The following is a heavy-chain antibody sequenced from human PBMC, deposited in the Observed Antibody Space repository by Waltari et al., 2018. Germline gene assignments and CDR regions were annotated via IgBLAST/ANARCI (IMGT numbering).Heavy chain of an antibody. CDR1: GYSFTSYW. Sequence: EVQLVQSGAEVKKPGESLKLSCKGSGYSFTSYWIGWVRQMPGKGLEWMGIIYPGDSDTRYSPSFQGQVTNSADKSISTAYLQWSSLKASDTAMYYCARRPFISVLAAAAGAFDIWGQGTMVTVSS. D-gene: IGHD6-13*01. J-gene: IGHJ3*02. V-gene: IGHV5-51*01. CDR3: ARRPFISVLAAAAGAFDI. CDR2: IYPGDSDT.